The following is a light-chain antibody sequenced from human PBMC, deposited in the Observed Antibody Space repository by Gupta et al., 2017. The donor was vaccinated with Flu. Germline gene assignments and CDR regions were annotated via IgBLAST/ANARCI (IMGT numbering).Light chain of an antibody. CDR3: QQYYSTPYT. V-gene: IGKV4-1*01. CDR2: WAS. Sequence: NCKSSQSVLYSTNNKNYLAWYQQKPGQPPKLLIYWASTRESGVPDRFSGSGSGTDFTLTISSLQAEDVAVYYCQQYYSTPYTFGQGTKLEIK. J-gene: IGKJ2*01. CDR1: QSVLYSTNNKNY.